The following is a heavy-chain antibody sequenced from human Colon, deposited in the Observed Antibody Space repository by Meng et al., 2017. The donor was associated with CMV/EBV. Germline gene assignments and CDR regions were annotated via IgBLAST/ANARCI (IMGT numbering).Heavy chain of an antibody. Sequence: CQASGYAFTRFAMHWVRQAPGQRLEWMGWINVGNGNIKYSQKFQGRVTFTRDTSANTAYMELSSLRSEDTAVYYCARNPWFLMGHFDSWGQGTLVTVSS. J-gene: IGHJ4*02. CDR1: GYAFTRFA. V-gene: IGHV1-3*01. D-gene: IGHD3-22*01. CDR2: INVGNGNI. CDR3: ARNPWFLMGHFDS.